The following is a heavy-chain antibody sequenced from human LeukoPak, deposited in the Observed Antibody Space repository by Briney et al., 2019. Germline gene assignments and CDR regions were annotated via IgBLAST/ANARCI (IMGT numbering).Heavy chain of an antibody. CDR1: GYSISSGYY. V-gene: IGHV4-38-2*02. D-gene: IGHD2-15*01. CDR3: ARGSLDIVVVVAVRYNWFDP. J-gene: IGHJ5*02. Sequence: PETLSLTCTVSGYSISSGYYWSWIRQPPGKGLEWIGEINHSGSTNYNPSLKSRVTISVDTSKNQFSLKLSSVTAADTAVYYCARGSLDIVVVVAVRYNWFDPWGQGTLVTVSS. CDR2: INHSGST.